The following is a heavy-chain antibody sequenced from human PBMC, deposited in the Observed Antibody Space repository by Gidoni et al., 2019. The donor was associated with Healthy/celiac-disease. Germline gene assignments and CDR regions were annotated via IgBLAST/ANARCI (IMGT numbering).Heavy chain of an antibody. CDR1: GFTFSSYA. D-gene: IGHD6-19*01. J-gene: IGHJ3*02. CDR3: AKSLWEQWLAVDDAFDI. Sequence: EVQLLESGGGLVQPGGSLRLSCAASGFTFSSYAMSWVRQAPGKGLEWVSAISGSGGSTYYADSVKGRFTISRDNSKNTLYLQMNSLRAEDTAVYYCAKSLWEQWLAVDDAFDIWGQGTMVTVSS. CDR2: ISGSGGST. V-gene: IGHV3-23*01.